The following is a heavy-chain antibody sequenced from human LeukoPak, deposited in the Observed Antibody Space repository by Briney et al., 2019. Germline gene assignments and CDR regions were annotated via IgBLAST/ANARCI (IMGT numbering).Heavy chain of an antibody. CDR3: AKDWGASTWWQSDY. CDR2: IPSSGDST. Sequence: GGSLRLSCAASGFTFSSYDMSWVRQAPGRGLEWVSTIPSSGDSTYYADSVKGRFTISRDSSRDTLFLQMYSLRAEDTAVYYCAKDWGASTWWQSDYWGQGTLVTVSS. D-gene: IGHD6-13*01. CDR1: GFTFSSYD. J-gene: IGHJ4*02. V-gene: IGHV3-23*01.